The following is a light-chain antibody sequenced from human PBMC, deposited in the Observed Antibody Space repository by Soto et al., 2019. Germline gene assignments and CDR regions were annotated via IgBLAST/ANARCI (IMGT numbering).Light chain of an antibody. CDR3: QQYGSSPPYT. CDR1: QSVSSSY. V-gene: IGKV3-20*01. Sequence: EIVLTQYPGTLSLSPGERATLSCRASQSVSSSYLAWYQQKPGQAPRLLIYGASSRATGIPDRFSGSGSGTDFTLTISRLEPEDFAVYYCQQYGSSPPYTFGQVTKLEIK. CDR2: GAS. J-gene: IGKJ2*01.